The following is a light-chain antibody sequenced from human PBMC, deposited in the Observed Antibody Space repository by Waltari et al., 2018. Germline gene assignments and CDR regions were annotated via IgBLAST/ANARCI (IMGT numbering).Light chain of an antibody. J-gene: IGKJ3*01. V-gene: IGKV1-39*01. CDR2: TSS. CDR1: QNVTKY. Sequence: DTQMTQSPSSLPASVGDRVPITCRAGQNVTKYLNWYQQKPGQAPKLLIHTSSILLEGVPSRFTGSGSGTHFTLIINSLQPEDFATYYCQQSATTPVTFGPGTSVDL. CDR3: QQSATTPVT.